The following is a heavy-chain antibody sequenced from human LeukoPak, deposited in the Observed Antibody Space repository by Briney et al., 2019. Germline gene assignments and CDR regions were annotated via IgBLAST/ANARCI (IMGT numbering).Heavy chain of an antibody. CDR3: ARDFWSDPSP. V-gene: IGHV3-21*01. CDR1: GFTFSSYS. Sequence: PGGSLRLSCAASGFTFSSYSMNWVRQAPGKGLEWVSSISSSSSYIYYADSVKGRFTISRDNAKNSLYLQMSSLRAEDTAVYYCARDFWSDPSPWGQGTLVTVSS. J-gene: IGHJ5*02. CDR2: ISSSSSYI. D-gene: IGHD3-3*01.